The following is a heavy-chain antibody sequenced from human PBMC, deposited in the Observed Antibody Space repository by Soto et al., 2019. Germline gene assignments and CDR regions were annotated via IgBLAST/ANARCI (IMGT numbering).Heavy chain of an antibody. CDR1: GVSISSYY. Sequence: ESLSPSCPVSGVSISSYYWSGIRQPPGKGLEWIGYIYYSGSTNYNPSLKSRVTISVDTSKNQFSLKLSSVTAADTAVYYCARAHTAMARSDAFDIWGQGTMVTVSS. V-gene: IGHV4-59*01. CDR2: IYYSGST. CDR3: ARAHTAMARSDAFDI. J-gene: IGHJ3*02. D-gene: IGHD5-18*01.